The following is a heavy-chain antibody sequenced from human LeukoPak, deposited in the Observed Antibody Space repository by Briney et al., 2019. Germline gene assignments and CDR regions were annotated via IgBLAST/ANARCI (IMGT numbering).Heavy chain of an antibody. Sequence: PGGSLRLSCAASGFTFSSYAMSWVRQAPGKGLEWVSAISGSGGSTYYADSVKGRFSISRDNSKNTLYLQMNSLRAEDTAVYYCAKGLTYSSIWYFDYWGQGTLVTVSS. D-gene: IGHD6-13*01. CDR3: AKGLTYSSIWYFDY. J-gene: IGHJ4*02. CDR2: ISGSGGST. CDR1: GFTFSSYA. V-gene: IGHV3-23*01.